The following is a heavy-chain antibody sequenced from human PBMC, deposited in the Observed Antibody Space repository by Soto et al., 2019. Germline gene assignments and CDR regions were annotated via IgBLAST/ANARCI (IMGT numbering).Heavy chain of an antibody. Sequence: QVQRVQSGAAVKKPGASVKVSGKTSGYTCTSYGISGVRQAPGQGREWMGWISANNGNTTYAQKIRGRVTMTTDTSTSNAYMELRGLRSDDTPVNYCARALTPTDYWGQGTLVTVS. CDR2: ISANNGNT. CDR3: ARALTPTDY. CDR1: GYTCTSYG. J-gene: IGHJ4*02. V-gene: IGHV1-18*01. D-gene: IGHD3-9*01.